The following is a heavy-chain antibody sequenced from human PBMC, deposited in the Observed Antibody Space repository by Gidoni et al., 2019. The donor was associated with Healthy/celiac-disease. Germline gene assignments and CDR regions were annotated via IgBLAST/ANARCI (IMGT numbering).Heavy chain of an antibody. Sequence: QVQLQQWGAGLLKPSETLSLTCAVYGGSFSGYYWSWIRQPPGQGLEWIGEINHSGSTNYNPSLKSRVTISVDTSKNQFSLKLSSVTAADTAVYYCARRSATTVTLGYYYYYGMDVWGQGTTVTVSS. J-gene: IGHJ6*02. D-gene: IGHD4-17*01. CDR2: INHSGST. CDR3: ARRSATTVTLGYYYYYGMDV. CDR1: GGSFSGYY. V-gene: IGHV4-34*01.